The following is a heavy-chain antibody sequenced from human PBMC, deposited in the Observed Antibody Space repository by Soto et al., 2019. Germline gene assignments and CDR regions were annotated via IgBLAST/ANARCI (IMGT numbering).Heavy chain of an antibody. CDR1: GYTFTSYY. V-gene: IGHV1-46*01. Sequence: ASVKVSCKASGYTFTSYYMHWVRQAPGQGLEWMGIINPSGGSTSYAQKFQGRVTMTRDTSTSTVYMELSSLRSEDTAVYYCAGSIAVAGPFGYWGQGTLVTVSS. CDR2: INPSGGST. J-gene: IGHJ4*02. CDR3: AGSIAVAGPFGY. D-gene: IGHD6-19*01.